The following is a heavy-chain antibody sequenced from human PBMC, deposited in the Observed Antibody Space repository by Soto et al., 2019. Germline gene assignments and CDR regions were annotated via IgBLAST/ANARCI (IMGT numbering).Heavy chain of an antibody. CDR3: ARDRGGYCSGGSCYSLDY. CDR1: GFTFSSYG. J-gene: IGHJ4*02. CDR2: IWYDGSNK. V-gene: IGHV3-33*01. Sequence: QVQLVESGGGVVQPGRSLRLSCAASGFTFSSYGMHWVRQAPGKGLEWVAGIWYDGSNKYYADSVKGRFTISRDNSKNTLYLQMNSLRAEDTAVYYCARDRGGYCSGGSCYSLDYWGQGTLVTVSS. D-gene: IGHD2-15*01.